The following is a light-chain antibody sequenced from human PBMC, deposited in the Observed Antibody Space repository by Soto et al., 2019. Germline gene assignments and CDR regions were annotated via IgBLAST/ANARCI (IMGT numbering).Light chain of an antibody. V-gene: IGKV3-15*01. CDR2: GAS. Sequence: TVLTQSPATLSVSPGERASLSCRASQSVSINLAWYQQKPGQAPRPLIYGASTRATGIPGRFSGSGSGTDFTLSINTLQSEDSAVYYCQEYDNWPPEGTFGQGTKVEV. J-gene: IGKJ1*01. CDR1: QSVSIN. CDR3: QEYDNWPPEGT.